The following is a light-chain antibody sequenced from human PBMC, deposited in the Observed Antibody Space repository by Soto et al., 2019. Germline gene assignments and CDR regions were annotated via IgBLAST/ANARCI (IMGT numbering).Light chain of an antibody. J-gene: IGKJ2*01. CDR3: QQYGSSPYT. CDR1: QSVSTN. CDR2: GAS. Sequence: EIVMTQSPATLSVSPGERATLSCRASQSVSTNLAWYQQKPGQGPRLLIFGASTRAIGIPARFSGSGSGTDFTLTISSLQSEDFAVYYCQQYGSSPYTFGQGTKVDIK. V-gene: IGKV3-15*01.